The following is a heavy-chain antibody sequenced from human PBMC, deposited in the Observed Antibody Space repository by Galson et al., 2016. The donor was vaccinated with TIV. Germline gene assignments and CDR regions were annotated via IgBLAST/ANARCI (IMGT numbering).Heavy chain of an antibody. CDR2: FDPEVSKT. CDR3: ATVAWFPGLSLDN. D-gene: IGHD2/OR15-2a*01. CDR1: GNSLTELV. Sequence: SVKVSCKVSGNSLTELVMHWVRQAPGKGLEWMGGFDPEVSKTVYARKFQGRVTMTADTYRNTAYMKRGSLRIEDTAVYYCATVAWFPGLSLDNWGQGTLVTVSS. V-gene: IGHV1-24*01. J-gene: IGHJ4*02.